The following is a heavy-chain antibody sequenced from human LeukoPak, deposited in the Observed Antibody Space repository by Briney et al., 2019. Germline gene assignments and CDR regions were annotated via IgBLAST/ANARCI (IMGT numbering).Heavy chain of an antibody. CDR3: AKDRAVGTTPRVYAFDV. CDR2: SSWNSGTI. J-gene: IGHJ3*01. Sequence: PGRSLRLSCAASGFTFSDYARHWVRQVPGKGLEWVGGSSWNSGTIAYGNFVKGRATISRDNARNSQYLEVNSLRVEDTALYYCAKDRAVGTTPRVYAFDVWGQGSLVTVSS. V-gene: IGHV3-9*01. D-gene: IGHD1/OR15-1a*01. CDR1: GFTFSDYA.